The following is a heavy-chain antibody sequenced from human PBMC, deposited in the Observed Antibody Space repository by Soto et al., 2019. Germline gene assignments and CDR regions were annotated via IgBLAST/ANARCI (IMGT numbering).Heavy chain of an antibody. D-gene: IGHD2-15*01. CDR2: ISSSSSYI. CDR1: GFTFSSYS. CDR3: ARTSYCSGGSCYSIVGY. V-gene: IGHV3-21*01. J-gene: IGHJ4*02. Sequence: AGGSLRLSCAASGFTFSSYSMNWVRQAPGKGLEWVSSISSSSSYIYYADSVKGRFTISRDNAKNSLYLQMNSLRAEDTAVYYCARTSYCSGGSCYSIVGYWGQGTLVTVSS.